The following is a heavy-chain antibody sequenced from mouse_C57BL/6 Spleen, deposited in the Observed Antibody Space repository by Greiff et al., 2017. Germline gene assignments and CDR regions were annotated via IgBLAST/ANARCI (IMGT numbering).Heavy chain of an antibody. Sequence: VQLQQSGAELVRPGASVTLSCKASGYTFTDYEMHWVKQTPVHGLEWIGAIDPETGGTAYNQKFKGKAILTADKSSSTAYMELRSLTSEDSAVYYCTRGYSFAYGGQGTLVTVSA. CDR2: IDPETGGT. V-gene: IGHV1-15*01. CDR3: TRGYSFAY. J-gene: IGHJ3*01. CDR1: GYTFTDYE.